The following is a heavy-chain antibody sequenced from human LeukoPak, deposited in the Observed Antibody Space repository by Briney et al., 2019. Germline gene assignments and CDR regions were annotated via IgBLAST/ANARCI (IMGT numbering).Heavy chain of an antibody. Sequence: SETLSLTCTVSGGSISSYYWSWIRQPPGKGLEWIGEINHSGSTNYNPSLKSRVTISVDTSKNQFSLKLSSVTAADTAVYYCARGRQQLPLDYWGQGTLVTVSS. CDR3: ARGRQQLPLDY. D-gene: IGHD6-13*01. J-gene: IGHJ4*02. V-gene: IGHV4-34*01. CDR1: GGSISSYY. CDR2: INHSGST.